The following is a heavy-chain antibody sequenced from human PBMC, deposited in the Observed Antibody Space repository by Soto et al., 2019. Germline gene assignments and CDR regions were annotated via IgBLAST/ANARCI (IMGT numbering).Heavy chain of an antibody. CDR3: AKSDFYIALLPADPPLGFDY. V-gene: IGHV3-23*01. CDR1: GFTFSSYA. D-gene: IGHD2-2*01. Sequence: LRLSCAASGFTFSSYAMSWVRQAPGKGLEWVSTISGSGGSTSYADSVKGRFTSSRDNSKNTLYLQMNSLRAEDTAVYYCAKSDFYIALLPADPPLGFDYSGHGTLLTVSS. CDR2: ISGSGGST. J-gene: IGHJ4*01.